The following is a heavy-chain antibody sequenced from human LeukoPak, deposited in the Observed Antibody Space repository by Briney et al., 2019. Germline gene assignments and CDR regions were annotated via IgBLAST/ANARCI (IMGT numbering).Heavy chain of an antibody. Sequence: GASVKVSCKASGGTFSSYAISWVRQAPGQGLEWMGGIIPIFGTANYAQKFQGRVTITTDESTSTAYMELSSLRSEDTAVYYCARARGCSSTRCYDWFDPWGQGTLVTVSS. CDR3: ARARGCSSTRCYDWFDP. CDR2: IIPIFGTA. J-gene: IGHJ5*02. D-gene: IGHD2-2*01. V-gene: IGHV1-69*05. CDR1: GGTFSSYA.